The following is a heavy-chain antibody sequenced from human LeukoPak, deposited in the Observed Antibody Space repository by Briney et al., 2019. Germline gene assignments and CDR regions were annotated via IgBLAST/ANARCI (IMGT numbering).Heavy chain of an antibody. CDR2: IYYSGST. D-gene: IGHD3-10*01. Sequence: PSETLSLTCTVSGGSISSSSYYWGWIRQLPGKGLEWIGSIYYSGSTYYNPSLKSRVTISVDTSKNQFSLKLSSVTAADTAVYYCARHSITMVRGVIGAFDIWGQGTMVTVSS. J-gene: IGHJ3*02. CDR1: GGSISSSSYY. V-gene: IGHV4-39*01. CDR3: ARHSITMVRGVIGAFDI.